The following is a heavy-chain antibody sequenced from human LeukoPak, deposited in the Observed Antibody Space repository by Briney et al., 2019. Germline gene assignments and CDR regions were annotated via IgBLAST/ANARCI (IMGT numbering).Heavy chain of an antibody. CDR2: IIPIFGIA. CDR3: ARDQDLMVHVVHDKGMDV. D-gene: IGHD2-8*01. CDR1: GGTFSSYA. J-gene: IGHJ6*02. V-gene: IGHV1-69*04. Sequence: SVKVSCKASGGTFSSYAISWVRQAPGQGLEWMGRIIPIFGIANYAQKFQGRVTITADKSTSTAYMELSSLRSEDTAVYYCARDQDLMVHVVHDKGMDVWGQGTTVTVSS.